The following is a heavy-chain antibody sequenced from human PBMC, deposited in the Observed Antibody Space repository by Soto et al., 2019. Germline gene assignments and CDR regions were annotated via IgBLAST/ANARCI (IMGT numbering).Heavy chain of an antibody. CDR2: IYYSGST. Sequence: SETLSLTCTVSGGSISSYYWSWIRQPPGKGLEWIGYIYYSGSTNYNPSLKSRVTISVDTSKNQFSLKLSSVTAADTAVYYCARGGTVTRYYYMDVWGKGTTVTVSS. J-gene: IGHJ6*03. D-gene: IGHD4-4*01. CDR3: ARGGTVTRYYYMDV. V-gene: IGHV4-59*01. CDR1: GGSISSYY.